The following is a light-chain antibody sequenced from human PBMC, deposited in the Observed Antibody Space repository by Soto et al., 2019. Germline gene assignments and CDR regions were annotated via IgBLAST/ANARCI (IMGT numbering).Light chain of an antibody. CDR2: DAS. Sequence: DIQMTQSPSSLSASVGDRVTITCQASQDISNYLNWYQHKPGKAPKLLIYDASSLQTGVPSRFSGSGSGTSFTFTISILQPEDFATYYCQQFDDLPFTFGGGTTVEI. J-gene: IGKJ4*01. V-gene: IGKV1-33*01. CDR3: QQFDDLPFT. CDR1: QDISNY.